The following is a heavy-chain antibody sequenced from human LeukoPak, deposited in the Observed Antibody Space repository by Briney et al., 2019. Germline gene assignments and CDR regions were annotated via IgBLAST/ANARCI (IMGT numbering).Heavy chain of an antibody. CDR3: ARSSGTGFDP. Sequence: PGGSLRLSCAASGFTFSSYAMHWVRQAPGKGLEWVAVISYDGSNKYYADSVKGRFTISRDNSKNTLYLQMKSLRGEDTAVYYCARSSGTGFDPWGQGTLVTVSS. V-gene: IGHV3-30*04. D-gene: IGHD3/OR15-3a*01. CDR1: GFTFSSYA. J-gene: IGHJ5*02. CDR2: ISYDGSNK.